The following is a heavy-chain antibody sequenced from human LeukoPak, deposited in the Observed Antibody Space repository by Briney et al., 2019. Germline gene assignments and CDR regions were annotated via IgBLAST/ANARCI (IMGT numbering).Heavy chain of an antibody. V-gene: IGHV3-23*01. CDR2: ISGSGGSI. CDR3: AKASGYSGYDDAFDI. J-gene: IGHJ3*02. Sequence: PGGSLRLSCATSGFPFSDFSMSWVRQAPGKGLEWVSTISGSGGSIHYADSVEGRFTISRDNSKNTLYVQMNSLRAEDTAVYYCAKASGYSGYDDAFDIWGQGTMVTVSS. CDR1: GFPFSDFS. D-gene: IGHD5-12*01.